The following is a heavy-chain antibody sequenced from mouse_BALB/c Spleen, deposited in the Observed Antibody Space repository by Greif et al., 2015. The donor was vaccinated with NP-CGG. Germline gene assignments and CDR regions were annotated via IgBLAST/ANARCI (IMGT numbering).Heavy chain of an antibody. D-gene: IGHD1-1*01. Sequence: EVKLVESGGGLVQPGGSMQLSCVASGFTFSNYWMNWVRQSPEKGLEWVAEIRLKSNNYATHFAESVKGRFTIAIEDFKRSVYLQGINLRAEDMGIYYCTMPDYYDGGFAYSGQGTLVTGSA. V-gene: IGHV6-6*02. J-gene: IGHJ3*01. CDR1: GFTFSNYW. CDR2: IRLKSNNYAT. CDR3: TMPDYYDGGFAY.